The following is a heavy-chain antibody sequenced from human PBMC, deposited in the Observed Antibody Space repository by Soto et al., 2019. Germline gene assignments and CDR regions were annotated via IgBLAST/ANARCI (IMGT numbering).Heavy chain of an antibody. Sequence: EVQLVESGGGLVKPGGSLRLSCAASGFTFSSYSMNWVRQAPGKGLEWVSSISSSSSYIYYADSVKGRFTISRDNAKNSLYLQMNSLRAEDTAVYYCARVHRRARGYYYDGFDYWGQGTLVTVSS. V-gene: IGHV3-21*01. CDR3: ARVHRRARGYYYDGFDY. J-gene: IGHJ4*02. D-gene: IGHD3-22*01. CDR2: ISSSSSYI. CDR1: GFTFSSYS.